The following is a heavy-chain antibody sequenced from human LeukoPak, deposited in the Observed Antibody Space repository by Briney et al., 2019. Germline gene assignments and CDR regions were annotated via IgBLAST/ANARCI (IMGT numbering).Heavy chain of an antibody. CDR3: ARDYDILTGYPFDY. CDR2: MYYSGRT. D-gene: IGHD3-9*01. J-gene: IGHJ4*02. V-gene: IGHV4-39*07. CDR1: GGSISSSTDH. Sequence: PSETLSLTCTVSGGSISSSTDHWGWIRQPPGKGLEWIGTMYYSGRTHSNPSLKSRVTISIDTSKNQFSLKLSSMTAADTAVYYCARDYDILTGYPFDYWGQGTLVTVSS.